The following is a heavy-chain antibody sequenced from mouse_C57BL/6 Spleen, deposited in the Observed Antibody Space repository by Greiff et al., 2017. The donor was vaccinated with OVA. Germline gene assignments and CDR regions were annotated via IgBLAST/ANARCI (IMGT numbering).Heavy chain of an antibody. D-gene: IGHD1-1*01. CDR2: IYPRSGNT. CDR1: GYTFTSYG. J-gene: IGHJ2*01. CDR3: ARATTVVATDY. V-gene: IGHV1-81*01. Sequence: VKLMESGAELARPGASVKLSCKASGYTFTSYGISWVKQRPGQGLEWIGEIYPRSGNTYYNEKFKGKATLTADKSSSTAYMELRSLTSEDSAVYFSARATTVVATDYWGQGTTLTVSS.